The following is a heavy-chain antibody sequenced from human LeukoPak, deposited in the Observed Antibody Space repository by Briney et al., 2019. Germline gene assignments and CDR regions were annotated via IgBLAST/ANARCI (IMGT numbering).Heavy chain of an antibody. J-gene: IGHJ6*03. V-gene: IGHV1-18*01. D-gene: IGHD6-25*01. CDR2: ISAYNGNT. Sequence: ASVKVSCKASGYTFTSYGISWVRQAPGQGLEWMGWISAYNGNTNYAQKLQGRVTMTRDMSTSTVYMELSSLRSEDTAVYYCARDRVAARNYYYYMDVWGKGTTVTVSS. CDR3: ARDRVAARNYYYYMDV. CDR1: GYTFTSYG.